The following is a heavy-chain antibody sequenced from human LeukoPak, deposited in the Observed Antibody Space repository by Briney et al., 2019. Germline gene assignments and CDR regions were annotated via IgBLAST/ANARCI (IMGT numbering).Heavy chain of an antibody. Sequence: SETLSLTCTVSGGSISSYYWSWIRQPPGKGLEWIGYIYDSGSTNYNPSLKSRVTISVDTSKNQFSLKLSSVTAADTAVYYCARVGGTNCYYYGMDVWGQGTTVTVSS. CDR2: IYDSGST. V-gene: IGHV4-59*01. D-gene: IGHD1-1*01. CDR1: GGSISSYY. J-gene: IGHJ6*02. CDR3: ARVGGTNCYYYGMDV.